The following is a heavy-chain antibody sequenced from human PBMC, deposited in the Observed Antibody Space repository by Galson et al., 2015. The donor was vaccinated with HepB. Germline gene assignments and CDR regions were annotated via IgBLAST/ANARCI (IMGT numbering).Heavy chain of an antibody. CDR1: GYTSTSYY. CDR2: INPSGGST. V-gene: IGHV1-46*03. Sequence: SVKVSCKASGYTSTSYYMHWVRQAPGQGLEWMGIINPSGGSTSYAQKFQGRVTMTRDTSTSTVYMELSSLRSEDTAVYYCARDGTVTTTYYYYYMDVWGKGTTVTVSS. D-gene: IGHD4-17*01. J-gene: IGHJ6*03. CDR3: ARDGTVTTTYYYYYMDV.